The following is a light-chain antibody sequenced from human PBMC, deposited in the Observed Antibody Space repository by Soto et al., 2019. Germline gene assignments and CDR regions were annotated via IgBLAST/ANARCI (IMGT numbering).Light chain of an antibody. V-gene: IGKV3-15*01. CDR2: GAF. Sequence: EIVMTQSPVTLSVSPGERAPLSCRASQSVSSNLAWYQKKPGQAPSLLIYGAFTRATGIPARFSGTGSGTEFNLTISRLQSEDFALYYCQQYNDWTLTFGQGTKVDIK. CDR3: QQYNDWTLT. CDR1: QSVSSN. J-gene: IGKJ1*01.